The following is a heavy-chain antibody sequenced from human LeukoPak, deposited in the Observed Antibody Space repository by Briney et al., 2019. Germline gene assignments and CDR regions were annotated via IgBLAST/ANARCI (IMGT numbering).Heavy chain of an antibody. D-gene: IGHD1-26*01. V-gene: IGHV4-39*07. CDR1: AGSISNTSNY. CDR2: TYYSGTT. CDR3: AGVVGWGARRYYYYYMDV. Sequence: SQSLSLTCLVSAGSISNTSNYWGWLRQPPGKGLEWIGRTYYSGTTYYNPSLKTPVTISLATSKHQFSLKLSSVTAPHTTAYYCAGVVGWGARRYYYYYMDVWGKGTTVTISS. J-gene: IGHJ6*03.